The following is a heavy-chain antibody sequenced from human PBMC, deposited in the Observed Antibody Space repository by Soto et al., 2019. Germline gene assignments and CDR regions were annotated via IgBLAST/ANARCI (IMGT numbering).Heavy chain of an antibody. Sequence: SETLSLTCTVSGGSISSDDYYWSWIRQPPGKGLEWIGNIFYRGSTYYNSSLKSRVTISVDTSENQFSLQLSSVTAADTAVYTCARVVYYGGPSCPHYFYSWGQGSLVIVSS. J-gene: IGHJ4*02. V-gene: IGHV4-30-4*01. CDR2: IFYRGST. CDR1: GGSISSDDYY. CDR3: ARVVYYGGPSCPHYFYS. D-gene: IGHD2-21*01.